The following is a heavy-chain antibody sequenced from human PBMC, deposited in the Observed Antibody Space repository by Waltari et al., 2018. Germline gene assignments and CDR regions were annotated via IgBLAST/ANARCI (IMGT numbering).Heavy chain of an antibody. CDR3: ARQRGYSGSYKVAFDI. CDR2: IYPVDSDT. V-gene: IGHV5-51*01. J-gene: IGHJ3*02. Sequence: EVQLVQSGAEVKKPGESLKISCKGSGYSFTSYWIGWVRQMPGKGLEWMGIIYPVDSDTSYSPSFQGQVTISADKSIGTAYLQWSSLKASDTAMYYCARQRGYSGSYKVAFDIWGQGTMVTVAS. CDR1: GYSFTSYW. D-gene: IGHD1-26*01.